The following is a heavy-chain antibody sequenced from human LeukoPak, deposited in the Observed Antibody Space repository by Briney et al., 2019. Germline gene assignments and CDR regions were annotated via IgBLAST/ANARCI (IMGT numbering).Heavy chain of an antibody. CDR3: ARDVGVYGGPAFFDY. CDR1: GGSISSYY. Sequence: KPSETLSLTCTVSGGSISSYYWSGIRQPAGKGLEWSGLIHTSGSTKYNPSLRSRITMSVDTSKNQFSLKLSSVTAADTAVYYCARDVGVYGGPAFFDYWGQGTLVTVSS. V-gene: IGHV4-4*07. J-gene: IGHJ4*02. D-gene: IGHD4-23*01. CDR2: IHTSGST.